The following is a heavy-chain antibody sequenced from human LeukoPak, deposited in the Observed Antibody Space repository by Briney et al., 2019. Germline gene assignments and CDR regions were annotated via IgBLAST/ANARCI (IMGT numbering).Heavy chain of an antibody. CDR3: ARGPRGYGSGSYYRASPPRTLDY. J-gene: IGHJ4*02. CDR2: ISYDGSNK. Sequence: RSLRLSCAASGFTFSSYGMHWVRQAPGKGLEWVAVISYDGSNKYYADSVKGRFTISRDNSKNTLYLQMNSLRAEDTAVYYCARGPRGYGSGSYYRASPPRTLDYWGQGTLVTVSS. D-gene: IGHD3-10*01. V-gene: IGHV3-30*03. CDR1: GFTFSSYG.